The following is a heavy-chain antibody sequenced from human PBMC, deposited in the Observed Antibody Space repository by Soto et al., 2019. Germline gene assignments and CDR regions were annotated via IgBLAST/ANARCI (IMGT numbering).Heavy chain of an antibody. V-gene: IGHV3-7*03. CDR2: IKQDGSEK. Sequence: LRLSCAASGFTFSSYWMSWVRQAPGKGLEWVANIKQDGSEKYYVDSVKGRFTISRDNAKNSLYLQMNSLRAEDTAVYYCARDSSSWYTSYFFDYWGQGTLVTVSS. J-gene: IGHJ4*02. D-gene: IGHD6-13*01. CDR1: GFTFSSYW. CDR3: ARDSSSWYTSYFFDY.